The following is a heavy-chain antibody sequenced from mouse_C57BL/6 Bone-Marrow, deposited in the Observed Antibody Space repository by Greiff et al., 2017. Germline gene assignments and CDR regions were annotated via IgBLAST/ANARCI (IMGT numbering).Heavy chain of an antibody. CDR1: GYAFSSYW. CDR2: IYPSDGDT. CDR3: ARTTAVVAGDY. V-gene: IGHV1-69*01. J-gene: IGHJ2*01. D-gene: IGHD1-1*01. Sequence: QVQLQQPGAELVMPGASVKLSCKASGYAFSSYWMHWVKQRPGQGLEWIGEIYPSDGDTNYNGKFKGKSTLTVDKSSSTAYMQLSSLTSEDSAADYCARTTAVVAGDYWGQGTTLTVSS.